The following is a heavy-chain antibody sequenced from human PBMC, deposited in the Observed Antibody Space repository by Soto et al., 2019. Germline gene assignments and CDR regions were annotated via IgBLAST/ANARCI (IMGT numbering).Heavy chain of an antibody. V-gene: IGHV4-34*01. Sequence: SETLSLTCAVYGGSFSGYYWSWIRQPPGKGLEWIGEINHSGSTNYNPSLKSRVTISVDTSKNQFSLKLSSVTAADTAVYYCARVRRYYDSSGYYYFSNFHYWAQGTLVTVSS. D-gene: IGHD3-22*01. J-gene: IGHJ4*02. CDR3: ARVRRYYDSSGYYYFSNFHY. CDR2: INHSGST. CDR1: GGSFSGYY.